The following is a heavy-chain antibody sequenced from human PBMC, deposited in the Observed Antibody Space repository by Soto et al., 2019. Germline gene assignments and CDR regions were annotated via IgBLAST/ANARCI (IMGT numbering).Heavy chain of an antibody. Sequence: GGSLRLSCAASGFSFSSYEMNWVRQAPGKGLEWVSYISSSGSTIYYADSVKGRFTISRDNAKNSLFLQMNSLRVEDTAVYYCARSPFLECNWALGTLVTVSS. CDR3: ARSPFLECN. CDR2: ISSSGSTI. D-gene: IGHD3-3*02. J-gene: IGHJ4*02. CDR1: GFSFSSYE. V-gene: IGHV3-48*03.